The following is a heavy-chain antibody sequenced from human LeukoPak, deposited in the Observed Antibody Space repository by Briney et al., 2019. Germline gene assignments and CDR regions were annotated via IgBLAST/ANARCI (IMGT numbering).Heavy chain of an antibody. D-gene: IGHD1-26*01. V-gene: IGHV3-48*01. CDR3: AGIDSGSYAPGDAFDI. CDR2: ISSSSSTI. CDR1: GFTFSSYG. Sequence: GGSLRLSCAASGFTFSSYGMHWVRQAPGKGLEWVSYISSSSSTIYYADSVKGRFTISRDNAKNSLYLQMNSLRAEDTAVYYCAGIDSGSYAPGDAFDIWGQGTMVTVSS. J-gene: IGHJ3*02.